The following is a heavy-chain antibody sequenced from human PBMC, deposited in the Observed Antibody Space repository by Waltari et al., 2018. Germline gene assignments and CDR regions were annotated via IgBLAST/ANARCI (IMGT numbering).Heavy chain of an antibody. J-gene: IGHJ4*02. V-gene: IGHV3-66*01. D-gene: IGHD2-2*01. CDR1: GVTVSNNY. CDR2: SYSGGQT. Sequence: EVQLVESGGGLVQPGGSLRLSCAASGVTVSNNYMNWVRQAPGNGLEWVSTSYSGGQTYYADYGKGRFTISRDNPKNTVYLQMNSLRPDDTAVYYCTRGVVASAAASYWGQGTLVTVSS. CDR3: TRGVVASAAASY.